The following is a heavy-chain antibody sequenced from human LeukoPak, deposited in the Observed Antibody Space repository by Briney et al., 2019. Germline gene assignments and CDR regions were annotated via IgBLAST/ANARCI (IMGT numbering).Heavy chain of an antibody. D-gene: IGHD2-8*01. CDR1: GGSISSHY. J-gene: IGHJ4*02. Sequence: SETLPLTCTVSGGSISSHYWSWIRQPPGKGLEWIGYIYYSGSTNYNPSLKSRVTISVDTSKNQFSLKLSSVAAADTAVYYCARGAYATQFDYWGQGTLVTVSS. V-gene: IGHV4-59*11. CDR3: ARGAYATQFDY. CDR2: IYYSGST.